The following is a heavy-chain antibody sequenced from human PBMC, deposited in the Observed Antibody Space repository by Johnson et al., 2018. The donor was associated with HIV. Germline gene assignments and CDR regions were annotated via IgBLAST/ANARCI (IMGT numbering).Heavy chain of an antibody. CDR2: IRYDGSLK. CDR3: AKDLRWEDAFDI. V-gene: IGHV3-30*02. CDR1: GFTFSTYG. Sequence: QVQLLESGGGVVQPGGSLRLSCATSGFTFSTYGMHWVRQAPGKGLEWVAFIRYDGSLKYLADSVKGRFTISRDNSNNTLYLQMNSLRADDTAVYYCAKDLRWEDAFDIWGQGTMVTVSS. D-gene: IGHD1-26*01. J-gene: IGHJ3*02.